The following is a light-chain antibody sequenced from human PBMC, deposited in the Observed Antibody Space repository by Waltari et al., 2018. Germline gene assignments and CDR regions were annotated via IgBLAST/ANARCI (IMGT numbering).Light chain of an antibody. CDR3: QSYDSSLSGYV. CDR2: GNT. CDR1: SSNIGAGYD. J-gene: IGLJ1*01. V-gene: IGLV1-40*01. Sequence: QSVLTQPPSVSGAPGQRVTIPCTGSSSNIGAGYDVHWYHQIPGTAPKLIIYGNTNRPSGVPDRFSGSKSGTSASLAITGLQAEDEADYYCQSYDSSLSGYVFGTGTKVTVL.